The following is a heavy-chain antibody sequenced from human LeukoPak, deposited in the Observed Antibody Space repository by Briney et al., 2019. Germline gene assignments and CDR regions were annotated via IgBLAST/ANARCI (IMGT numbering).Heavy chain of an antibody. CDR2: ISGSGGST. CDR1: GFTFSSYA. CDR3: AKGKRYCSSTSCPEYSYYYYMDV. D-gene: IGHD2-2*01. V-gene: IGHV3-23*01. Sequence: GGSLRLSCAASGFTFSSYAMSWVRQAPGKGLEWVSAISGSGGSTYYADPVKGRFTISRDNSKNTLYLQMNSLRAEDTAVYYCAKGKRYCSSTSCPEYSYYYYMDVWGKGTTVTLSS. J-gene: IGHJ6*03.